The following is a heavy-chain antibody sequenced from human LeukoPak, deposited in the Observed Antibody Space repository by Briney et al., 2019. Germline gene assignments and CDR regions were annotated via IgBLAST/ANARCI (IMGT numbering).Heavy chain of an antibody. J-gene: IGHJ4*02. CDR2: ISSSSSTI. Sequence: PGGSLRLSCAASGFTFSSYSMNWVRQAPGKGLEWVSYISSSSSTIYYADSVKGRFTISRDNAKNSLYLQMNSLRAEDTAVYYCARVPPKWELLPSHDYWGQGTLVTVSS. D-gene: IGHD1-26*01. CDR1: GFTFSSYS. V-gene: IGHV3-48*04. CDR3: ARVPPKWELLPSHDY.